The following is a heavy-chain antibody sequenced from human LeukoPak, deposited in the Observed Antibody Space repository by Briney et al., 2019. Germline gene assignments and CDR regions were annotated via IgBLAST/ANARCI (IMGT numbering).Heavy chain of an antibody. Sequence: GASVKVSCKASGYIFTDYYMHWVRRAPGQGLEWMGIINPSGGSTSYAQKFQGRVTMTRDTSTSTVYMELSSLRSEDTAVYYCARDGAAAVSTFDYWGQGTLVTVSS. CDR2: INPSGGST. J-gene: IGHJ4*02. V-gene: IGHV1-46*01. CDR3: ARDGAAAVSTFDY. D-gene: IGHD6-13*01. CDR1: GYIFTDYY.